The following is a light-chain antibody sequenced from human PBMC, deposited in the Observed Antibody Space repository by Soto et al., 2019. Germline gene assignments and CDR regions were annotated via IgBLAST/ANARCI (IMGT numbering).Light chain of an antibody. CDR2: AAS. CDR1: QSIVTY. CDR3: QQSYSTPPWT. Sequence: DIPMTQSPSSLSASVGDRVTITCRASQSIVTYLNWYLQKPGKAPKLLIYAASNLQSGVPSRFSGSGSETDFTLTISSLQPEDFATYFCQQSYSTPPWTFGQGTKVEIK. J-gene: IGKJ1*01. V-gene: IGKV1-39*01.